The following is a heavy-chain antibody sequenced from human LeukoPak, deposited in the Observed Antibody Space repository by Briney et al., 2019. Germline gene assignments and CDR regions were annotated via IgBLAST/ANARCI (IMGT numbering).Heavy chain of an antibody. CDR2: MNPNSGNT. D-gene: IGHD3-10*01. V-gene: IGHV1-8*01. Sequence: ASVKVSCKASGYTFTSYDINWVRQATGQGLEWMGWMNPNSGNTGYAQKFQGRVAMTRDTSISTAYMELSRLRSDDTAVYYCARDTYYYGSGSYFRVDYWGQGTLVTVSS. J-gene: IGHJ4*02. CDR3: ARDTYYYGSGSYFRVDY. CDR1: GYTFTSYD.